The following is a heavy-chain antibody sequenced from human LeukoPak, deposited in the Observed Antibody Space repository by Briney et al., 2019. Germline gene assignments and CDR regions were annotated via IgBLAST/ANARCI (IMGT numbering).Heavy chain of an antibody. CDR3: AKVSDGDYGEYFQH. Sequence: GASLRLSCAASGFTFSSYAMSWVRQAPGKGLEWVSAISGSGGSTYYADSVKGRFTISRDNSKNTLYLQMNSLRAEDTAVYYCAKVSDGDYGEYFQHWGQGTLVTVS. CDR1: GFTFSSYA. D-gene: IGHD4-17*01. V-gene: IGHV3-23*01. CDR2: ISGSGGST. J-gene: IGHJ1*01.